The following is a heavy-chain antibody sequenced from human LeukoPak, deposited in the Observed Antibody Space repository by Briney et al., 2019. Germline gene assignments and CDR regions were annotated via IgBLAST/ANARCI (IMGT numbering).Heavy chain of an antibody. CDR1: GFTFSSYA. D-gene: IGHD3-9*01. Sequence: GGSLRLSCAASGFTFSSYAMSWVRQAPGKGLEWVSAISGSGGSTYYADSVKGRFTISRDNSKNTLYLQMNSLRAEDTAVYYCAKGGLRYFDWPDEEGYWGQGTLVTVSS. CDR3: AKGGLRYFDWPDEEGY. CDR2: ISGSGGST. V-gene: IGHV3-23*01. J-gene: IGHJ4*02.